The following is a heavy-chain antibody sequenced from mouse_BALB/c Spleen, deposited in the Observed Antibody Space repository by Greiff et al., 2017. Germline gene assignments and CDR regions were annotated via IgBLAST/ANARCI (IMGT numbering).Heavy chain of an antibody. J-gene: IGHJ3*01. CDR1: GYTFTDYA. D-gene: IGHD3-2*02. Sequence: VQLQQSGAELVRPGVSVKISCKGSGYTFTDYAMHWVKQSHAKSLEWIGVISTYYGDASYNQKFKGKATMTVDKSSSTAYMELARLTSEDSAIYYCASPGSSGFAYWGQGTLVTVSA. CDR3: ASPGSSGFAY. V-gene: IGHV1S137*01. CDR2: ISTYYGDA.